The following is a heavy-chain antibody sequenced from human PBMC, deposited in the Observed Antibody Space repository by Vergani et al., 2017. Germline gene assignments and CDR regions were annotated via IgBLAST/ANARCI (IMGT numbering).Heavy chain of an antibody. Sequence: EVQLVESGGGLVQPGGSLRLSCSASGFTFSSYAMHWVRQAPGKGLEYVSAISSNGGSTYYADSVKGRFTISRDNSKNTLYLQMSSLRAEDTAVYYCVKDSTPNYDFWSGYYPHWGQGTLVTVSS. J-gene: IGHJ4*02. V-gene: IGHV3-64D*06. CDR1: GFTFSSYA. CDR3: VKDSTPNYDFWSGYYPH. D-gene: IGHD3-3*01. CDR2: ISSNGGST.